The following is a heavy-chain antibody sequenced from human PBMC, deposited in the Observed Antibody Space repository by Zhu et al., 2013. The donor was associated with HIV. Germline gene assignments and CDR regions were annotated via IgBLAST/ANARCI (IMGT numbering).Heavy chain of an antibody. CDR3: ARDPSTRYYTDV. CDR1: GGTFSSYA. CDR2: INPKNGGT. J-gene: IGHJ6*03. V-gene: IGHV1-2*02. Sequence: QVQLVQSGAEVKKPGSSVKVSCKASGGTFSSYAISWVRQAPGQGLEWMGWINPKNGGTKMAQTFQGRVIMTRDTSVNTVYMELRSLTSDDTAVYYCARDPSTRYYTDVWGKGTTVIVSS. D-gene: IGHD3-9*01.